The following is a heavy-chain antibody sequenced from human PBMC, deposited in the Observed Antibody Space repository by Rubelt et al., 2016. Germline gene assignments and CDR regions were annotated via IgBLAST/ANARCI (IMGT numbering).Heavy chain of an antibody. CDR3: ARKKGPY. J-gene: IGHJ4*02. CDR2: IYYSGST. Sequence: QVQLQESGPGLVKPSETLSLTCTVSGDSISNYYWSWIRQPPGKGLEWIGYIYYSGSTNSNPSLKWRVTRAVETSKNQVALKRSAVTAAETAVYYCARKKGPYWGQGTLVTVSS. V-gene: IGHV4-59*12. CDR1: GDSISNYY.